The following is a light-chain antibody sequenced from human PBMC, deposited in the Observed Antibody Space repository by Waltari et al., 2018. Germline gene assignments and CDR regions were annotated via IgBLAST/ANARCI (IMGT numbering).Light chain of an antibody. CDR2: TTS. Sequence: EIEMTPSPATLSVSPGERATLSCRASQSVGDKLAWYQQKPGQAPRLLIYTTSIRATGIPARFSGSGSGTEFTLTISSLQSEDFAVYHCQQYNNWPQTFGQGTKVEIK. CDR1: QSVGDK. V-gene: IGKV3-15*01. J-gene: IGKJ1*01. CDR3: QQYNNWPQT.